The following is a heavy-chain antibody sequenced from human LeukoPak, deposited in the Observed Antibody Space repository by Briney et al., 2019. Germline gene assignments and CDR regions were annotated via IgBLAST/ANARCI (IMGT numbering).Heavy chain of an antibody. J-gene: IGHJ4*02. CDR3: ARAAWIQLWLRWGYFDY. CDR2: ISSSSSYI. Sequence: GGSLRLSCAASGFTFSSYSMNWVRQAPGKGLEWVSPISSSSSYIYYAGSVKGRFTISRDNAKNSLYLQMNSLRAEDTAVYYCARAAWIQLWLRWGYFDYWGQGTLVTVSS. D-gene: IGHD5-18*01. CDR1: GFTFSSYS. V-gene: IGHV3-21*01.